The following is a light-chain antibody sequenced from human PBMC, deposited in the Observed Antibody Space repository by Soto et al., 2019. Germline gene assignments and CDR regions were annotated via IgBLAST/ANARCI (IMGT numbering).Light chain of an antibody. CDR1: QSVGSN. V-gene: IGKV3-15*01. CDR3: QQYGDWPLYT. J-gene: IGKJ2*01. CDR2: DAS. Sequence: EIVMTQSPATLSVSPGERATLSCRASQSVGSNLAWYQHKPGQAPRLLIYDASTRATGIPVRFSGSGSATEFTLTISSLQSEDFAVYYCQQYGDWPLYTFGQGTNVEIK.